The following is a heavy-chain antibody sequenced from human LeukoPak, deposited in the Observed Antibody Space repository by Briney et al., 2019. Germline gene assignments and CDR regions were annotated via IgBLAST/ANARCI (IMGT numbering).Heavy chain of an antibody. CDR2: IYYSGST. V-gene: IGHV4-59*01. Sequence: SETLSLTCTVSGDSISNYYWSWIRQPPGKGLEWIGYIYYSGSTAYNPSLKSRVTISVDTSRNQFSLKLTSVTAADTAVYYCARGQGGNYYLNYFDYWGQGALVTVSS. CDR1: GDSISNYY. J-gene: IGHJ4*02. D-gene: IGHD1-26*01. CDR3: ARGQGGNYYLNYFDY.